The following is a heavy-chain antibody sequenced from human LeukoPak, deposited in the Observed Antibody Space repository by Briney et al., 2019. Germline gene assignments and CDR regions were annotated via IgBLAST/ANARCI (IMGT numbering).Heavy chain of an antibody. V-gene: IGHV1-18*01. D-gene: IGHD2-15*01. CDR2: ISAYNGNT. CDR3: ASYLRDATSLDY. J-gene: IGHJ4*02. CDR1: GYTFTSYG. Sequence: ASVKVSCKASGYTFTSYGISWVRQAPGQGLEWMGWISAYNGNTNYAQKLQGRVTMTTDTSTSTAYMELRSLRSDDTAVYYCASYLRDATSLDYWGQGTLVTVSS.